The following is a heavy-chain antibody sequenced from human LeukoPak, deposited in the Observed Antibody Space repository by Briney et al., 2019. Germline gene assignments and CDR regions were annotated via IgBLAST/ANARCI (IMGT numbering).Heavy chain of an antibody. CDR1: GFTFSSYE. V-gene: IGHV3-48*03. Sequence: GGSLRLSCAAPGFTFSSYEMNWVRQAPGEGLEWVSYISSSGSTIYYADSVRGRFTISRDNAKNSLYLQMNSLRAEDTAVYYCAREAEGWFDPWGQGTLVTVSS. D-gene: IGHD6-19*01. J-gene: IGHJ5*02. CDR3: AREAEGWFDP. CDR2: ISSSGSTI.